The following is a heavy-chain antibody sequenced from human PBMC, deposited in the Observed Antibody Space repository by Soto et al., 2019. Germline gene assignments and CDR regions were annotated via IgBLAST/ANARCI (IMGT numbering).Heavy chain of an antibody. CDR2: IKSISDGGTT. Sequence: EVQLVESEGGLVKPGGSLRLSCVGSGFTFDNAWMNWVRQAPGKGLEWVGRIKSISDGGTTNYAAPVKGRFSISRDDSKSTVYLQLNSLKSEDTAVYYCTTTYSSSGSRFTYAMDVWGQGTTVTVSS. CDR3: TTTYSSSGSRFTYAMDV. D-gene: IGHD6-13*01. J-gene: IGHJ6*02. V-gene: IGHV3-15*01. CDR1: GFTFDNAW.